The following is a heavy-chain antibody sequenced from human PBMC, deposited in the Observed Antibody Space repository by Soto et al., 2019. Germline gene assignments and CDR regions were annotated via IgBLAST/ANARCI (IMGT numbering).Heavy chain of an antibody. CDR1: GYTFTGYY. J-gene: IGHJ6*02. CDR2: INPNSGGT. CDR3: ARDLARWPMYGMDV. Sequence: ASVKVSCKASGYTFTGYYMHWVRQAPGQGLEWMGWINPNSGGTNYAQKFQGRVTMTRDTSISTAYMELSRLRSDDTAVYYCARDLARWPMYGMDVWGQGTTVTVSS. V-gene: IGHV1-2*02.